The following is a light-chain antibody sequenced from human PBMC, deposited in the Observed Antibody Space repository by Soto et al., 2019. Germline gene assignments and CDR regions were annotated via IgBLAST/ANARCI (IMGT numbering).Light chain of an antibody. V-gene: IGKV1-5*01. CDR2: DAS. CDR3: QQYNSYWT. Sequence: DTQMTQSPSTVSASVGDRITITCRASQNIQRWLAWYQQKPGKAPKFLIYDASSLQSGVPSRFSGSGSGTEFTLTISSLQPDDFATYYCQQYNSYWTFGQGTKVDIK. J-gene: IGKJ1*01. CDR1: QNIQRW.